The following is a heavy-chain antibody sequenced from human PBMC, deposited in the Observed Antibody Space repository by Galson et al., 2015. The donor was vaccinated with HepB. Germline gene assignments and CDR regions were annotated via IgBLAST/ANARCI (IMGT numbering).Heavy chain of an antibody. CDR3: ARDRGPSTTRLNIHYGMDV. CDR2: ISYDAISK. J-gene: IGHJ6*02. V-gene: IGHV3-30-3*01. D-gene: IGHD2/OR15-2a*01. Sequence: SLRLSCAASGFTFSNYAIHWVRQAPGKGLEWVAVISYDAISKSYADSVKGRFTISRDNSKNTLFLQMNSLRPEDTAVYYCARDRGPSTTRLNIHYGMDVWGQGTTVTVSS. CDR1: GFTFSNYA.